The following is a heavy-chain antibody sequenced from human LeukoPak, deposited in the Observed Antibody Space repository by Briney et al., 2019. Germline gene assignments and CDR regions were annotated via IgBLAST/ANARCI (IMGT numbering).Heavy chain of an antibody. CDR3: ARGQGVTLIKVGKNWFDP. Sequence: GSLRLSCAASGFTFSSYWMNWVRQTPGKGLEWIGEISDSGTTNINPSLRRRVSLSVDTSKNQFSLDMRSMTAADTGVYYCARGQGVTLIKVGKNWFDPWSQGTPVIVS. D-gene: IGHD3-22*01. CDR1: GFTFSSYW. V-gene: IGHV4-34*01. J-gene: IGHJ5*02. CDR2: ISDSGTT.